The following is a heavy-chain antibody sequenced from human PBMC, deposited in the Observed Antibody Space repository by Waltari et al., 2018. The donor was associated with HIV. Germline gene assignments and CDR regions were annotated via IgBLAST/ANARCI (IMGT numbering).Heavy chain of an antibody. D-gene: IGHD3-22*01. J-gene: IGHJ4*02. V-gene: IGHV3-23*01. CDR3: AKLRSMIVVASVNY. CDR2: ISGGGDST. CDR1: GFTFSKHA. Sequence: EVQLLESGGGLVQPGGSMRLACAASGFTFSKHAMSWGRQAPGKGLEWVLAISGGGDSTYYTDSVKGRFTISRDNSKNTLSLQMNSLRAGDTAVYYCAKLRSMIVVASVNYWGQGTLVTVSS.